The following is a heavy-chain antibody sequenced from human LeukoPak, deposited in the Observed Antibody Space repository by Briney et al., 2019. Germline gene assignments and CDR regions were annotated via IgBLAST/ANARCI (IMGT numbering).Heavy chain of an antibody. V-gene: IGHV4-61*02. J-gene: IGHJ4*02. CDR1: GGSISSGSYY. D-gene: IGHD3-22*01. CDR2: IYTRGST. Sequence: PSQTLSLTCTVSGGSISSGSYYWSWIRQPAGKGLEWIGRIYTRGSTNYNPSLKSRVTMSADMSKNQFSLKLSSVTAADAAVYYCAGEGHYYDSTGYYYGGEDYWGQGTPVTVSS. CDR3: AGEGHYYDSTGYYYGGEDY.